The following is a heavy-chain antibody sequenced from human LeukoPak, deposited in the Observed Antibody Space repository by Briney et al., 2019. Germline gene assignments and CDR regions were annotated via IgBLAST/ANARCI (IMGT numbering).Heavy chain of an antibody. CDR2: ISSSSSYI. V-gene: IGHV3-21*01. Sequence: GGSLRLFCAASGFTFSSYSMNWLRQAPGKGLEGVSSISSSSSYIYYADSGKGRFTISRDNAKNSLYLQMNSLRAEDTAVYYCARGLYGDFDYWGQGTLVTVSS. CDR3: ARGLYGDFDY. CDR1: GFTFSSYS. D-gene: IGHD4-17*01. J-gene: IGHJ4*02.